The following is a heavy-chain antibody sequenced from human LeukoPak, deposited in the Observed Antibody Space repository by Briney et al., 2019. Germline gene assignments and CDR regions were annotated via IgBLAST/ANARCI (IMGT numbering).Heavy chain of an antibody. CDR1: GYTFTTYA. CDR3: ARDHLTYGSQNWFDP. D-gene: IGHD3-10*01. J-gene: IGHJ5*02. V-gene: IGHV1-3*01. Sequence: ASVKVSCKASGYTFTTYAMHWVRQAPGQRLEWMGRINADNGNTKYSQKFQDRVTITRDTSASTTYMELSSLRSEDTAVYYCARDHLTYGSQNWFDPWGQGTLVTVSS. CDR2: INADNGNT.